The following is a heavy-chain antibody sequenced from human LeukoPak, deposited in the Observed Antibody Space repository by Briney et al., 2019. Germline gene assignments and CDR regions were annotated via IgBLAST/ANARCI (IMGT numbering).Heavy chain of an antibody. J-gene: IGHJ4*02. CDR2: INGSGGST. CDR3: AKTEGYSSSPFDY. Sequence: GGSLRLSCAASGFTFSSYAMSWVRQAPGKGLEWVSAINGSGGSTYYADSVKGRFTISRDNSKNTLYLQMNSLRAEDTAVYYCAKTEGYSSSPFDYWGQGTLVTVSS. D-gene: IGHD6-19*01. CDR1: GFTFSSYA. V-gene: IGHV3-23*01.